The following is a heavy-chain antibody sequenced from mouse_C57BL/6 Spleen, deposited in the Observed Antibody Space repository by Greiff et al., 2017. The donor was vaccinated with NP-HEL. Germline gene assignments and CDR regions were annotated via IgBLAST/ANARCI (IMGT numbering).Heavy chain of an antibody. CDR1: GYTFTSYW. Sequence: QVQLQQPGAELVMPGASVKLSCKASGYTFTSYWMHWVKQRPGQGLEWIGEIDPSDSYTNYNQKFKGKSTLTVDKSSSTAYMQISSLTSEDSAVYYCSRWGYYGSSYDYFDYWGQGTTLTVSS. CDR3: SRWGYYGSSYDYFDY. J-gene: IGHJ2*01. V-gene: IGHV1-69*01. CDR2: IDPSDSYT. D-gene: IGHD1-1*01.